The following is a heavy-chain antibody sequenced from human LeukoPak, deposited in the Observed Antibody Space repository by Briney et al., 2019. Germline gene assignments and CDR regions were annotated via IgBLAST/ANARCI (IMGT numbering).Heavy chain of an antibody. CDR1: GGSISTNY. Sequence: PSETLSLTCTVSGGSISTNYWSWIRQPPGKGLEWIGYIYYSGSTNYNPSLKSRVTISVDTSKNQFSLKLSSVTAADTAVYYCARGRYDSSGYYFDYWGQGTLVTVSS. CDR3: ARGRYDSSGYYFDY. D-gene: IGHD3-22*01. CDR2: IYYSGST. V-gene: IGHV4-59*12. J-gene: IGHJ4*02.